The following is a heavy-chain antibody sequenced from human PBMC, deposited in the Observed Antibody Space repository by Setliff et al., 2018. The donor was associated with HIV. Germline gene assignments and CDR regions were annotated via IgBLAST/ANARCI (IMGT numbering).Heavy chain of an antibody. D-gene: IGHD2-2*01. V-gene: IGHV3-30*14. CDR1: GFTFSSYA. Sequence: PGGSLRLSCVASGFTFSSYAMHWVRQAPGKGLEWVAVISSDGNKKYYADSAKGRFTISRDTSKNTLYLQMNSLRAEDTAVYYCARRAYCSSTTCFDNWGQGTLVTVSS. CDR3: ARRAYCSSTTCFDN. J-gene: IGHJ4*02. CDR2: ISSDGNKK.